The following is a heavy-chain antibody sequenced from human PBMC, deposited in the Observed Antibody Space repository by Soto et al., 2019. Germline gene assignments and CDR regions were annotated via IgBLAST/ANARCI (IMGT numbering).Heavy chain of an antibody. CDR1: GFTFSSYG. V-gene: IGHV3-30*18. Sequence: QVQLVESGGGVVQPGRSLRLSCAASGFTFSSYGMHWVRQAPGKGLEWVAVISYDGSNKYYVDSVKGRFTISRDNSKNRLYLQMNSLRAEDRAVYYCAKDLRHFWSGYYTGLRYYCAMDVWGQGTTVTVSS. CDR2: ISYDGSNK. CDR3: AKDLRHFWSGYYTGLRYYCAMDV. D-gene: IGHD3-3*02. J-gene: IGHJ6*02.